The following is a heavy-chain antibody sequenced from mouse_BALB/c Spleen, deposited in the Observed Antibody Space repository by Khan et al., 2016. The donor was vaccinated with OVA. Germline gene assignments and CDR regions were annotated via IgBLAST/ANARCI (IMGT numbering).Heavy chain of an antibody. Sequence: QIQLVQSGPELKKPGETVKISCKASGYTFTNYGMNWVKQAPGKGLKWMGWINTYTGEPTYADDIKGRFAFSLETSASTAYLQINNPKNEDTATYFCARPPYFSYVMAYWGQGTSVTVSS. D-gene: IGHD2-10*01. CDR3: ARPPYFSYVMAY. CDR1: GYTFTNYG. V-gene: IGHV9-3-1*01. J-gene: IGHJ4*01. CDR2: INTYTGEP.